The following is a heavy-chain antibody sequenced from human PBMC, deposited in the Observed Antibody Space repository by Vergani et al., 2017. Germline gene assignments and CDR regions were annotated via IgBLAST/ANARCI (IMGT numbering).Heavy chain of an antibody. CDR3: AKLDRVATIDYYYYGMDV. CDR1: GFTFSSYA. J-gene: IGHJ6*02. Sequence: EVQLLESGGGLVQPGGSLRLSCAASGFTFSSYAMSWVRQAPGKGLEWVSAISGSGGSTYYADSVKGRFTISRDNSKNTLYLQMNSLRAEDTAVYYCAKLDRVATIDYYYYGMDVWGQGTTVTVSS. V-gene: IGHV3-23*01. CDR2: ISGSGGST. D-gene: IGHD5-12*01.